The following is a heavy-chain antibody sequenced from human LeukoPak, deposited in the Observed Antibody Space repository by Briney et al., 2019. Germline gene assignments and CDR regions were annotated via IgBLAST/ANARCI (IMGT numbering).Heavy chain of an antibody. D-gene: IGHD3-9*01. CDR2: INHSGGT. V-gene: IGHV4-34*01. CDR1: GGSFSGYY. Sequence: SETLSLTCAVHGGSFSGYYWSWIRQPPGKGLEWIGDINHSGGTNYNPSLKSRVTISVDTSKNQFSLKLSSVTAADTAVYYCARGLAYYDILTGYYYWGQGTLVTVSS. J-gene: IGHJ4*02. CDR3: ARGLAYYDILTGYYY.